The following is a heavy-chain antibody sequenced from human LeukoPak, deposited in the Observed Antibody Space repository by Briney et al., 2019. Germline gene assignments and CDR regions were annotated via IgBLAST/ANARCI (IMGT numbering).Heavy chain of an antibody. J-gene: IGHJ6*03. CDR1: GFTFSNYW. Sequence: GGSLRLSCSGSGFTFSNYWMSWVRQAPGKGLEWVAFIRYDGSNKYYADSVKGRFTISRDNSKNTLYLQMNSLRAEDTAVYYCAKVRAAAGHYYYYYMDVWGKGTTVTVSS. CDR3: AKVRAAAGHYYYYYMDV. D-gene: IGHD6-13*01. V-gene: IGHV3-30*02. CDR2: IRYDGSNK.